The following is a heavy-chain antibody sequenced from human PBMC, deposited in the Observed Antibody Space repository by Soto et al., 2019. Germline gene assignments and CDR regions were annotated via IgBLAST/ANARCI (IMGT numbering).Heavy chain of an antibody. J-gene: IGHJ4*02. CDR2: IYYSGNT. D-gene: IGHD2-15*01. CDR3: ARVPGTARWWDY. CDR1: GGSVSSSNYY. Sequence: SETLSLTCTVSGGSVSSSNYYWGWVRQSPGKGLEWIGSIYYSGNTYYNPSLKSRFTISRDNAENSLYLQMNSLSAEDTAVYYCARVPGTARWWDYWGQGTLVTVSS. V-gene: IGHV4-39*02.